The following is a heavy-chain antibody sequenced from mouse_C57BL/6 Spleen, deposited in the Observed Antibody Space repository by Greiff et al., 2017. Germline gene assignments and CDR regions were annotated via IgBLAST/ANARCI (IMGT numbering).Heavy chain of an antibody. Sequence: QVQLQQSGAELVRPGASVTLSCKASGYTFTDYEMHWVKQTPVHGLEWIGAIDPETGGTAYNQKFKGKAILTADKSSSTAYMELRSLTSEDSAVYYCTRGHSNYGYFDVWGTGTTVTVAS. CDR2: IDPETGGT. D-gene: IGHD2-5*01. CDR3: TRGHSNYGYFDV. V-gene: IGHV1-15*01. CDR1: GYTFTDYE. J-gene: IGHJ1*03.